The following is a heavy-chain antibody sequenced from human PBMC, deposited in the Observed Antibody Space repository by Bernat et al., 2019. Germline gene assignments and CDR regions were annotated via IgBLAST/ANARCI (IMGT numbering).Heavy chain of an antibody. D-gene: IGHD5-24*01. CDR3: ARDNVEMARTDAFDI. CDR2: IKQDGSEK. Sequence: EVQLVESGGGLVQPGGSLRLSCAASGFTFSSYWMSWVRQAPGKGLEWVANIKQDGSEKYYVDSVKGRFTISRDNAKNSLYLQMNSLRAEDKAVYYCARDNVEMARTDAFDIWGQGTMVTVSS. V-gene: IGHV3-7*03. CDR1: GFTFSSYW. J-gene: IGHJ3*02.